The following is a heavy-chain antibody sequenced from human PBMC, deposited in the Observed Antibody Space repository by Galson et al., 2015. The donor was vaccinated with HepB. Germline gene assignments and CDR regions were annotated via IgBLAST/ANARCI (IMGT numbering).Heavy chain of an antibody. Sequence: SLRLSCAASGFTFSSYAMHWVRQAPGKGLEWVAVISYDGSNKYYADSVKGRFTISRDNSKNTLYLQMNSLRAEDTAVYYCAKIKEDYYYDSSGFDYWGQGTLVTVSS. V-gene: IGHV3-30*04. D-gene: IGHD3-22*01. CDR1: GFTFSSYA. CDR2: ISYDGSNK. CDR3: AKIKEDYYYDSSGFDY. J-gene: IGHJ4*02.